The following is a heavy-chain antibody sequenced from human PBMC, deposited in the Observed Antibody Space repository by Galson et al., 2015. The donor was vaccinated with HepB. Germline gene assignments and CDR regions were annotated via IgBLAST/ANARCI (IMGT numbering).Heavy chain of an antibody. CDR3: AVEMITTYYFDC. Sequence: CAISGDSVSSNSAAWNWIRQSPSRGLEWLGRTYYRSTWYNDYAVSVKSRITINPDTSKNQFSLQLNSVTPEDTAVYYCAVEMITTYYFDCWGQGTLVTVSS. CDR1: GDSVSSNSAA. V-gene: IGHV6-1*01. D-gene: IGHD3-16*01. J-gene: IGHJ4*02. CDR2: TYYRSTWYN.